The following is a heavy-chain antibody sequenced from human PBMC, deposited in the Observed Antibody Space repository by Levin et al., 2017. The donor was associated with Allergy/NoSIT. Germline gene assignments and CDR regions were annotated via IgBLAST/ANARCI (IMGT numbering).Heavy chain of an antibody. CDR1: GFSLSTSGVG. V-gene: IGHV2-5*02. Sequence: ESGPTLVKPTQTLTLTCTFSGFSLSTSGVGVGWIRQPPGKALEWLALIYWDDDKRYSPSLKSRLTITKDTSKNQVVLTMTNMDPVDTATYYCAHRRVPQVLRAGKDRNWFDPWGQGTLVTVSS. CDR3: AHRRVPQVLRAGKDRNWFDP. D-gene: IGHD4-23*01. CDR2: IYWDDDK. J-gene: IGHJ5*02.